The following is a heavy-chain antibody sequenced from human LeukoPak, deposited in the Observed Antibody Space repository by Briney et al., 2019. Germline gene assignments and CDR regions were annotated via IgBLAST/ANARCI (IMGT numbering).Heavy chain of an antibody. Sequence: VASVKVSCKASGYTFTSYDINWVRQATGQGLEWMGWMNPNSGNTGYAQKFQGRVTMTRDTSTSTVYMELSSLRSEDTAVYYCARGYPGYYYFWSGYYSFHYWGQGTLVTVSS. V-gene: IGHV1-8*01. J-gene: IGHJ4*02. CDR3: ARGYPGYYYFWSGYYSFHY. D-gene: IGHD3-3*01. CDR1: GYTFTSYD. CDR2: MNPNSGNT.